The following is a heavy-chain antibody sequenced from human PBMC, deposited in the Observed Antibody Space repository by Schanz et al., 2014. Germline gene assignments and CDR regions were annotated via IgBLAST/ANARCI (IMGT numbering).Heavy chain of an antibody. CDR2: IGGSDGNT. Sequence: QVQLVQSGGEVKTPGASVKVSCKASGNTFTRSGISWVRQAPGQGLEWMGWIGGSDGNTNFAQKFQGRVTMTTDTSTSTVYMELRSLTSDDSAVYYCARDRDQWDGNYLDYWGQGTLVTVSS. V-gene: IGHV1-18*01. CDR3: ARDRDQWDGNYLDY. D-gene: IGHD1-26*01. CDR1: GNTFTRSG. J-gene: IGHJ4*02.